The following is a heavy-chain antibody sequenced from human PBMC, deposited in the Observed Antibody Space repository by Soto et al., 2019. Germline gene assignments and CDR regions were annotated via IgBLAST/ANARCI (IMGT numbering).Heavy chain of an antibody. D-gene: IGHD2-15*01. V-gene: IGHV3-33*01. CDR3: ARGSQGFETDIVVVVAAMTD. CDR2: IWYDGSNK. CDR1: GFTFSSYG. Sequence: GGSLRLSCAASGFTFSSYGMHWVRQAPGKGLEWVAVIWYDGSNKYYADSVKGRFTISRDNSKNTLYLQMNSLGAEDTAGYYCARGSQGFETDIVVVVAAMTDWGQGTLVTVSS. J-gene: IGHJ4*02.